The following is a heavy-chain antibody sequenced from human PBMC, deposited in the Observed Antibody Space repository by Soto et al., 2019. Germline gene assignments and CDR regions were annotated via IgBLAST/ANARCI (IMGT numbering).Heavy chain of an antibody. Sequence: GGSLRLSCAASGFTFSSYSMNWVRQAPGKGLEWVSYISSSSTIYYADSVKGRFTISRDNAKNSLYLQMNSLRDEDTAVYYCARVRREYTRLWFYYGMDVWGQGTTVTVSS. CDR1: GFTFSSYS. J-gene: IGHJ6*02. CDR3: ARVRREYTRLWFYYGMDV. V-gene: IGHV3-48*02. CDR2: ISSSSTI. D-gene: IGHD6-6*01.